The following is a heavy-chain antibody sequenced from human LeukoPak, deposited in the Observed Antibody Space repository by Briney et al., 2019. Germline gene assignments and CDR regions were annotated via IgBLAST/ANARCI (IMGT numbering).Heavy chain of an antibody. V-gene: IGHV3-30-3*01. CDR1: GFTFSSYA. D-gene: IGHD6-13*01. CDR3: AREPLPYSRHNWFDP. J-gene: IGHJ5*02. Sequence: QPGRSLRLSCAASGFTFSSYAMHWDRQAPGKGLEWVAVISYDGSNKYYADSVKGRFTISRDNSKNTLYLQMNSLRAEDTAVYYCAREPLPYSRHNWFDPWGQGTLVTVSS. CDR2: ISYDGSNK.